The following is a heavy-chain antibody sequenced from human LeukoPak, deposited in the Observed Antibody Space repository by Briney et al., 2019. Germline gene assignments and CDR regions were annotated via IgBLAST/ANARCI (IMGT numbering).Heavy chain of an antibody. CDR2: INGDGSIT. V-gene: IGHV3-74*01. Sequence: GGSLRLSCAVSGFTISGYWTHWVRQAPGKGLVWVSRINGDGSITAYADSVKGRFTISRDNAKNTLYLQMNSLRAEDTAVYYCARGRAGNYYNHNDYWGQGTLVTVSS. CDR1: GFTISGYW. J-gene: IGHJ4*02. D-gene: IGHD3-10*01. CDR3: ARGRAGNYYNHNDY.